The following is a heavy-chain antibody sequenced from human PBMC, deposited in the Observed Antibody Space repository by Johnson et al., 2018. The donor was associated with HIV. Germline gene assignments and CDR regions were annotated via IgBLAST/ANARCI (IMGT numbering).Heavy chain of an antibody. CDR1: GFTFSNYP. V-gene: IGHV3-33*08. CDR2: IWYDGSNK. J-gene: IGHJ3*01. D-gene: IGHD5-12*01. CDR3: ASGDDDGF. Sequence: QVQLVESGGGVVRPGRSLRLSCTASGFTFSNYPMHWVRQAPGKGLEWVAVIWYDGSNKYYADSVKGRFTISRDNSKNTLYLQMNSLRAEDTAVYFCASGDDDGFWGQGTKVTVSS.